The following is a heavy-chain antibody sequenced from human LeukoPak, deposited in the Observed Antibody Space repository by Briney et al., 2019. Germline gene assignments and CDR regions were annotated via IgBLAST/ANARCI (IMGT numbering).Heavy chain of an antibody. CDR2: IRSKANSYAT. V-gene: IGHV3-73*01. D-gene: IGHD3-9*01. CDR1: GFTFSGAA. Sequence: GGSLKLSCAASGFTFSGAAMHWVRQASGKGLEWVGRIRSKANSYATAYAASVKGRFTISRDDSKNTAYLQMNSLKTEDTAVYYCTPSLYDILTGSDYWGQGTLVTVSS. J-gene: IGHJ4*02. CDR3: TPSLYDILTGSDY.